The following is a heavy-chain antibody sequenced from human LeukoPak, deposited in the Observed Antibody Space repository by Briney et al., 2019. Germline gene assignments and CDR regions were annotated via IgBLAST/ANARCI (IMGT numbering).Heavy chain of an antibody. J-gene: IGHJ4*02. CDR2: ISGSGGST. D-gene: IGHD1-26*01. Sequence: GGSLRLSCAASGFTFSSYAMSWVRQAPGKGLEWVSAISGSGGSTYYADSVKGRFTISRDNSKITLYLQMNSLRAEDTAVYYCAKVEWELRYFDYWGQGTLVTVSS. CDR3: AKVEWELRYFDY. CDR1: GFTFSSYA. V-gene: IGHV3-23*01.